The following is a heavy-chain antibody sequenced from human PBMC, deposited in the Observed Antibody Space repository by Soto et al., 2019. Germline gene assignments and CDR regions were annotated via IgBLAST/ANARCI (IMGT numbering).Heavy chain of an antibody. D-gene: IGHD3-10*01. Sequence: QVQLVESGGGVVQPGRSLRLSCAASGFPFTTYGMHWVREGPGKGLEWVAVISYDGGNKYYADSVKGRFTISRDNSKNTLYLQMKSLRPEDTALYYCDGGQYSFDYRGQGTLVTVSS. J-gene: IGHJ4*02. CDR3: DGGQYSFDY. CDR2: ISYDGGNK. CDR1: GFPFTTYG. V-gene: IGHV3-30*03.